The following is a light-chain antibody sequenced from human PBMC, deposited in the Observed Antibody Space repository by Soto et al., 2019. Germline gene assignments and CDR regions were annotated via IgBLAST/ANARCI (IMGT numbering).Light chain of an antibody. CDR1: QAIGNSF. CDR2: GAS. V-gene: IGKV3-20*01. CDR3: QQYGSSHT. Sequence: EIVMTQSPATLSVSPGERATLSCRASQAIGNSFAWYQQQPGQAPRLLIFGASTRATGIPDRFSGSGAGAYFNLTISRLEHADFGVYYCQQYGSSHTFGQGTRLEIK. J-gene: IGKJ5*01.